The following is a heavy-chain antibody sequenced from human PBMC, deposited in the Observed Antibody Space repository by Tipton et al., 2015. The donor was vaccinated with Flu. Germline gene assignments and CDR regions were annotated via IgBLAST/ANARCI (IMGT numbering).Heavy chain of an antibody. Sequence: TLSLTCTVSSGSISSTGYFCAWIRQPPGKGLELIGSIYPSGSTNYNPSLRSRVTMSVDTSKNQFSLKLSSVTAADTAVYYCARRTDSGSFNWFDSWGQGTLVTVSS. CDR3: ARRTDSGSFNWFDS. CDR2: IYPSGST. D-gene: IGHD1-26*01. J-gene: IGHJ5*01. CDR1: SGSISSTGYF. V-gene: IGHV4-39*07.